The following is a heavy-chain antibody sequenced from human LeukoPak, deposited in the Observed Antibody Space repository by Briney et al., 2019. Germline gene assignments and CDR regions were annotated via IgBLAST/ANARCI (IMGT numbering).Heavy chain of an antibody. CDR3: ARERAAAGTDYYYGMDV. CDR1: GLTFNNFA. V-gene: IGHV3-23*01. Sequence: GGSLRLSCEASGLTFNNFAMHWVRQSSGKGLEWVSGIGSSGGSTYYADSVKGRFTISRDNSKNTLYLQMNSLRAEDTAVYYCARERAAAGTDYYYGMDVWGQGTTVTVSS. CDR2: IGSSGGST. J-gene: IGHJ6*02. D-gene: IGHD6-13*01.